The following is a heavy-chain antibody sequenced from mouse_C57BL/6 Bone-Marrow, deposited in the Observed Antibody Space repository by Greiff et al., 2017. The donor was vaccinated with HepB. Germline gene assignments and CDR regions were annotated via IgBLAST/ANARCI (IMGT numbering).Heavy chain of an antibody. V-gene: IGHV5-4*01. CDR1: GFTFSSYA. J-gene: IGHJ4*01. D-gene: IGHD2-5*01. CDR3: ARDGVRVTTLYYYAMDY. Sequence: EVQLQQSGGGLVKPGGSLKLSCAASGFTFSSYAMSWVRQTPEKRLEWVATISDGGSYTYYPDNVKGRFTISRDNAKNNLYLQMSHLKSEDTAMYYCARDGVRVTTLYYYAMDYWGQGTSVTVSS. CDR2: ISDGGSYT.